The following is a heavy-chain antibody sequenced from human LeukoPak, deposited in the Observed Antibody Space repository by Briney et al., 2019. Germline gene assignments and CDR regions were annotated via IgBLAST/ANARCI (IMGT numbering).Heavy chain of an antibody. CDR3: ARRTAAETIDY. CDR1: GGSISSSSYY. D-gene: IGHD6-13*01. J-gene: IGHJ4*02. V-gene: IGHV4-39*01. CDR2: LYYSGIT. Sequence: PSETLSPTCTVSGGSISSSSYYWGWIRQPPGKGLEWIATLYYSGITYYNPSLKSRVAISADTSKNQFSLKLNSVTAADTAVYYCARRTAAETIDYWGQGTLVTVSS.